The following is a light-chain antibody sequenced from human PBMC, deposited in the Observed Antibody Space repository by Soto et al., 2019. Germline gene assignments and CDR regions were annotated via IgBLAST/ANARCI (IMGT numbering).Light chain of an antibody. CDR3: SSYAASTTLL. J-gene: IGLJ2*01. CDR1: SSHVGTYDR. V-gene: IGLV2-18*02. CDR2: EVH. Sequence: QSALTQPPSVSGSPGQSVTISCIGTSSHVGTYDRVSWYQAPPGTAPKLIIYEVHYRPSGVPDRFSGSKSGNTASLTISGLQAEDEADYYCSSYAASTTLLFGGGTKLTVL.